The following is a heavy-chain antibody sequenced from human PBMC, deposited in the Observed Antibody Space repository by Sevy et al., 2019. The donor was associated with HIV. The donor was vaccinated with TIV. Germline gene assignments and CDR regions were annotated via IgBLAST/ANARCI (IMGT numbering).Heavy chain of an antibody. Sequence: ASVKVSCKASGYRFTGYYMHWVQQAPGQGLEWMGWINPHSGGTNSAQKFQGRVTMTRDTSISTAYMELSRLRFDDTAVYYCARDAAIAAQGELDPWGQGTLVTVSS. D-gene: IGHD6-13*01. CDR1: GYRFTGYY. J-gene: IGHJ5*02. CDR3: ARDAAIAAQGELDP. CDR2: INPHSGGT. V-gene: IGHV1-2*02.